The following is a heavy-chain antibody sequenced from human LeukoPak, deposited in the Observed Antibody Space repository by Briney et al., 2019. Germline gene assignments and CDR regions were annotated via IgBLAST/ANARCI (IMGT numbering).Heavy chain of an antibody. Sequence: PGGSLRLSCAASGFTFDDYAMHRVRQAPGKGLEWVSGISWNSGSIGYADSVKGRFTISRDNAKNSLYLQMNSLRAEDTALYYCARIAADNDAFDIWGQGTMVTVSS. V-gene: IGHV3-9*01. D-gene: IGHD6-25*01. CDR3: ARIAADNDAFDI. CDR2: ISWNSGSI. CDR1: GFTFDDYA. J-gene: IGHJ3*02.